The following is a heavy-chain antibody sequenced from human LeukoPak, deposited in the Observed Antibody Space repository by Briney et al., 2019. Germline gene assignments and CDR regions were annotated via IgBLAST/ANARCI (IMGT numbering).Heavy chain of an antibody. J-gene: IGHJ4*02. D-gene: IGHD3-22*01. CDR2: ISAYNGNT. V-gene: IGHV1-18*01. CDR3: ARDPHYDSEGY. Sequence: ASVKVSCKASGYTFAGYGISWVRQAPGQGLEWMGWISAYNGNTNYAQKLQGRVTMTTDTSTSTAYMELRSLRSDDTAVYYCARDPHYDSEGYWGQGTLVTVSS. CDR1: GYTFAGYG.